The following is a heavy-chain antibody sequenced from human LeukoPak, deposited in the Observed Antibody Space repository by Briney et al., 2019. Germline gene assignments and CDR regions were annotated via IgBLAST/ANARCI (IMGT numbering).Heavy chain of an antibody. CDR2: ISYDGSNK. CDR1: GFTFSSYG. J-gene: IGHJ4*02. D-gene: IGHD1-26*01. CDR3: AKAPVGATTLFDY. V-gene: IGHV3-30*18. Sequence: GGSLRLSCAASGFTFSSYGMHWVRQAPGKGLEWVAVISYDGSNKYYADSVKGRFTISRENSKNTLYLQMNSLRAEDTAVYYCAKAPVGATTLFDYWGQGTLVTVSS.